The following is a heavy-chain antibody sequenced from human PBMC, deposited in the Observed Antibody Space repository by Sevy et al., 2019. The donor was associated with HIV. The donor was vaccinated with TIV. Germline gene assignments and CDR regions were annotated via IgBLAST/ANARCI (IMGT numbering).Heavy chain of an antibody. D-gene: IGHD5-12*01. J-gene: IGHJ4*02. V-gene: IGHV1-18*01. Sequence: ASVKVSCKASGYTFTNYHITWVRQAPGQGLEWMGWITPNNGNTNYARRLQGRVTMTTDTSTATAYMELRSLRSDDTAVYYCASLPTPYGGYPYYFDYWGQGTLVTVSS. CDR3: ASLPTPYGGYPYYFDY. CDR1: GYTFTNYH. CDR2: ITPNNGNT.